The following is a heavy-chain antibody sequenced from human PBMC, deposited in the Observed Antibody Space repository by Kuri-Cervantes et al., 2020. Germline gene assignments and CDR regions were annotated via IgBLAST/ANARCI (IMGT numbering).Heavy chain of an antibody. Sequence: ASVKVSCKASGYTFTSYGISWVRQAPGQGLEWMGWISAYNGNTNYAQKLQGRVTMTTDTSTSTAYMELRSLRSDDTAVYYCAIPAGYSSSWDHFDYWGQGTLVTVSS. CDR1: GYTFTSYG. D-gene: IGHD6-13*01. CDR3: AIPAGYSSSWDHFDY. CDR2: ISAYNGNT. J-gene: IGHJ4*02. V-gene: IGHV1-18*01.